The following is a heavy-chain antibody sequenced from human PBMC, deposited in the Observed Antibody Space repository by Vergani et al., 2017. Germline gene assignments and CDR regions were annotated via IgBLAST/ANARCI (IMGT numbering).Heavy chain of an antibody. D-gene: IGHD6-6*01. Sequence: EVQLVESGGGLVKPGGSLRLSCAASGFTFSSYSMNWVRQAPGNGLEWVSSISSSSSYIYYADSVKGRFTISSDNAKNALYLQMNSLRAEDTAVYHCAICFYSSYEVWGQGTLVTVSS. V-gene: IGHV3-21*01. CDR3: AICFYSSYEV. J-gene: IGHJ4*02. CDR1: GFTFSSYS. CDR2: ISSSSSYI.